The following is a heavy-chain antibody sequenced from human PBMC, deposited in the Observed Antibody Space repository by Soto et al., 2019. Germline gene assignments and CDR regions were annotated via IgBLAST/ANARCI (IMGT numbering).Heavy chain of an antibody. D-gene: IGHD6-13*01. CDR1: VFTFSDYY. Sequence: GGSLRLCCASSVFTFSDYYMNWIRQVPGKGLEWVAYISGTSDSIPYADSVKGRFTISRDNAKNSLYLQMNSLRAEDTAVYYCARVAVIKAAGTSDYWGQGTMVTVSS. V-gene: IGHV3-11*06. CDR2: ISGTSDSI. CDR3: ARVAVIKAAGTSDY. J-gene: IGHJ4*02.